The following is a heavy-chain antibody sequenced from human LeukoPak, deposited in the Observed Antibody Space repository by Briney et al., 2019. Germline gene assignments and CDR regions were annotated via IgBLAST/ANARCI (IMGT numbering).Heavy chain of an antibody. CDR2: IYYSGST. V-gene: IGHV4-59*01. Sequence: SETLSLTCTVSGDSISSYYWTWIRQSPGKGLEWIGYIYYSGSTNYNPSLKSRVTISVDTSKNQFSLKLSSVTAADTAVYYCARDENDSSGWYGDWGQGTLVTVSS. D-gene: IGHD6-19*01. CDR1: GDSISSYY. CDR3: ARDENDSSGWYGD. J-gene: IGHJ4*02.